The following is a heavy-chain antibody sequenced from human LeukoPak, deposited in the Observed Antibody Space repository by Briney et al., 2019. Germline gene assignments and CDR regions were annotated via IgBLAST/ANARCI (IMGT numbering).Heavy chain of an antibody. J-gene: IGHJ5*02. CDR3: ARDLGSSWINNWFDP. Sequence: GGSLRLSCAASGFTFSSYWMHWVRQAPGKGLVWVSRINSDGSSTSYADSVKGRFTISRDNARNTLYLQMNSLGAEDTAVYYCARDLGSSWINNWFDPWGQGTLVTVSS. CDR1: GFTFSSYW. V-gene: IGHV3-74*01. D-gene: IGHD6-13*01. CDR2: INSDGSST.